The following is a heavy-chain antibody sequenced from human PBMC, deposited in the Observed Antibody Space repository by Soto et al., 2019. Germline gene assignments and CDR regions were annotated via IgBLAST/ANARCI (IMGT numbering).Heavy chain of an antibody. CDR1: GGSISSYY. CDR2: IYYSGST. CDR3: ARLDRPSTIFGVVIIGGWFDP. D-gene: IGHD3-3*01. J-gene: IGHJ5*02. Sequence: SETLSLTCTVSGGSISSYYWSWIRQPPGKGLEWIGYIYYSGSTNYNPSLKSRVTISVDTSKNQFSLKLSSVTAADTAVYYCARLDRPSTIFGVVIIGGWFDPWGQGTLVTVSS. V-gene: IGHV4-59*01.